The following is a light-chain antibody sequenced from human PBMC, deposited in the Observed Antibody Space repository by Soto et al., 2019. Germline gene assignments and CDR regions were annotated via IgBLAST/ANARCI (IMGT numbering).Light chain of an antibody. J-gene: IGLJ1*01. CDR3: QSYDSSLRGHV. V-gene: IGLV1-40*01. Sequence: QSVLTQPPSVSGAPGQRVIISCTGSSSNIGAGYDVHWYQQLPETAPKLLIYGNTNRSSGVPDRFSGSKSATSASLAITALQAEDEAVFYCQSYDSSLRGHVFGTGTKLTVL. CDR2: GNT. CDR1: SSNIGAGYD.